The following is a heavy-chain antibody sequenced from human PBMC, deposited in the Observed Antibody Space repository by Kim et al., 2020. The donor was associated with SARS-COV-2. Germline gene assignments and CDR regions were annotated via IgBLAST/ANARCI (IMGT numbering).Heavy chain of an antibody. CDR1: GFTFSGNW. Sequence: GGSLRLSCAASGFTFSGNWMTWVRQAPGKGLEWVACINQDGSQKYYVDSAKGRFTISRDNAKNSVYLQMNSLRGEDTAVYYCARGRGVDYWGQGTLVTVSS. CDR2: INQDGSQK. J-gene: IGHJ4*02. CDR3: ARGRGVDY. V-gene: IGHV3-7*04.